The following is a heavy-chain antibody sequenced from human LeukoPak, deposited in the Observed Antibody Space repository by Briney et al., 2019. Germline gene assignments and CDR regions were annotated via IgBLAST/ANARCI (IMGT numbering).Heavy chain of an antibody. D-gene: IGHD2-2*02. CDR2: INPNSGGT. Sequence: ASVKVSCKASGYTFTGYYMHWVRQAPGQGLEWMGRINPNSGGTNYAQKFQGRVTMTRDTSISTAYMELSRLRSDDTAVYYCASTIPPSTPYDYWGQGTLVTVSS. J-gene: IGHJ4*02. CDR3: ASTIPPSTPYDY. CDR1: GYTFTGYY. V-gene: IGHV1-2*06.